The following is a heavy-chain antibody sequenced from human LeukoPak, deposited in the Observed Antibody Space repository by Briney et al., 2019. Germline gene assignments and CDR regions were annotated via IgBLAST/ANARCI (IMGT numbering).Heavy chain of an antibody. D-gene: IGHD3-22*01. CDR2: IYPGDSDT. V-gene: IGHV5-51*01. J-gene: IGHJ4*02. CDR1: GYSFTSYW. CDR3: ARRADDSSGSLDY. Sequence: KVSCKGSGYSFTSYWIGWVRQMPGKGLEWMGIIYPGDSDTRYSPSFQGQVTMSDDKSISTAYLQWSSLKASDTAMYYCARRADDSSGSLDYWGQGTLVTVSS.